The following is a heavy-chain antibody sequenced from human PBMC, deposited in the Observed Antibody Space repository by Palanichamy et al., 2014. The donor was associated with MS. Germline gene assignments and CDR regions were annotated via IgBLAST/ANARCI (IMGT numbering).Heavy chain of an antibody. D-gene: IGHD4-17*01. CDR3: ARDPASGDVLG. CDR2: IKQDGSEK. CDR1: IHFSRYW. J-gene: IGHJ4*02. Sequence: EVRVGGVWGRLGPAWGVPETLLCRLWIHFSRYWMSWVRQAPGKGLEWVANIKQDGSEKNYMESVKGRFTISRDNAKNSLYLQMNSLRADDTAVYYCARDPASGDVLGWGQGTLVTVSS. V-gene: IGHV3-7*01.